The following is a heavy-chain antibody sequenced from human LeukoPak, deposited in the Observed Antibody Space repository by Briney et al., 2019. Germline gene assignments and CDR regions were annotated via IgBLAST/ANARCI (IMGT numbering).Heavy chain of an antibody. CDR2: INPNSGGT. CDR1: GYTFTDYY. D-gene: IGHD1-26*01. Sequence: ASVKVSCKASGYTFTDYYMHWLRQAPGQGLEWMGWINPNSGGTNYAQKFQGRVTMTRDTSISTAYMELSRLRSDDTAVYYCARASRQWELLTLDYWGQGTLVTVSS. CDR3: ARASRQWELLTLDY. J-gene: IGHJ4*02. V-gene: IGHV1-2*02.